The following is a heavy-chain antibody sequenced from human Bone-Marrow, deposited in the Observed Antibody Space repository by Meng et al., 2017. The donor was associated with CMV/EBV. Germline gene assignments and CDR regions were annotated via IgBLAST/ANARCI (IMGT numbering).Heavy chain of an antibody. CDR2: IRYDGSNK. CDR3: ARHGPFSSYKIVVVEGFDY. Sequence: GESLKISCAASGFTFSSYWMHWVRQAPGKGLEWVAFIRYDGSNKYYADSVKGRFTISRDNSKNTLYLQMNSLRAEDTAVYYCARHGPFSSYKIVVVEGFDYWGQGTLVTVSS. D-gene: IGHD3-22*01. V-gene: IGHV3-30*02. J-gene: IGHJ4*02. CDR1: GFTFSSYW.